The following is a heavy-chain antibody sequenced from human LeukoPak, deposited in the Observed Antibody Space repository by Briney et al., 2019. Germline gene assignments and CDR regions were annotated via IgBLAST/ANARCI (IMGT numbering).Heavy chain of an antibody. Sequence: ASVKVSCKASGYTFTSYFMHWVRQAPGQGLEWMGIINPSGGSTIYAQKFQGRVTMTRDTSTSTVYMELSSLRSEDTAVYYCARGGDIVVVPAAMPEANYWGQGTLVTVSS. CDR1: GYTFTSYF. V-gene: IGHV1-46*01. CDR3: ARGGDIVVVPAAMPEANY. J-gene: IGHJ4*02. D-gene: IGHD2-2*01. CDR2: INPSGGST.